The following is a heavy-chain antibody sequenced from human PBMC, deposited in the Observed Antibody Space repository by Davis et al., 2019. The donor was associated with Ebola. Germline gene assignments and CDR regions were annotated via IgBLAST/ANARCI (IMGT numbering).Heavy chain of an antibody. J-gene: IGHJ6*02. Sequence: PGGSLRLSCAASGFPFSGYAMSWVRHAPGKGLEWVSTISGNGGNTYYADSAKGRFTISRDNSKNTLNLQMNSLRADDTAVYYCAKALGFFPKYGMDVWSQGTTVTVS. D-gene: IGHD3-3*01. V-gene: IGHV3-23*01. CDR1: GFPFSGYA. CDR3: AKALGFFPKYGMDV. CDR2: ISGNGGNT.